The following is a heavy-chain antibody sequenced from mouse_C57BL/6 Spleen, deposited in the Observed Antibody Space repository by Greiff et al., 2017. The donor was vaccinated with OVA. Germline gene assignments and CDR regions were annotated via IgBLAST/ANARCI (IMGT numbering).Heavy chain of an antibody. V-gene: IGHV1-42*01. CDR2: INPSTGGT. CDR3: ARSHYAMDY. Sequence: EVQLQQSGPELVKPGASVKISCKASGYSFTGYYMNWVKQSPEKSLEWIGEINPSTGGTTYNQKFKAKATLTVDKSSSTAYMQLKSLTSEDSAVYYCARSHYAMDYWGQGTSVTVSS. CDR1: GYSFTGYY. J-gene: IGHJ4*01.